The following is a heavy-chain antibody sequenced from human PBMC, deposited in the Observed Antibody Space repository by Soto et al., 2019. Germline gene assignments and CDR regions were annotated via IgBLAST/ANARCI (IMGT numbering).Heavy chain of an antibody. D-gene: IGHD3-22*01. CDR3: AREGGWYYDSSGYYSAVGGFDY. CDR1: GGSISSGGYS. J-gene: IGHJ4*02. Sequence: KPSETLSLTCAVSGGSISSGGYSWSWIRQPPGKGLEWIGYIYRSGSTYYNPSLKSRVTISVDRSKNQFSLKLSSVTAADTAVYYCAREGGWYYDSSGYYSAVGGFDYWGQGTLVTVSS. CDR2: IYRSGST. V-gene: IGHV4-30-2*01.